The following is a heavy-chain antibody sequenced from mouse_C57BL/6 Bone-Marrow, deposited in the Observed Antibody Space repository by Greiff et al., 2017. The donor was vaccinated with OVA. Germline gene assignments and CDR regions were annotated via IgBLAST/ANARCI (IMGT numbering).Heavy chain of an antibody. CDR2: FYPGSGSI. J-gene: IGHJ3*01. D-gene: IGHD2-3*01. V-gene: IGHV1-62-2*01. CDR1: GYTLTEYT. CDR3: ARHEEDGYYDWFAY. Sequence: QVQLKESGAELVKPGASVKLSCKASGYTLTEYTIHWVKKRSGQGLEWIGWFYPGSGSIKYNKKFKDKATLTADKSSSTVYMELSRLTSEDSAVYFCARHEEDGYYDWFAYWGQGTLVTVSA.